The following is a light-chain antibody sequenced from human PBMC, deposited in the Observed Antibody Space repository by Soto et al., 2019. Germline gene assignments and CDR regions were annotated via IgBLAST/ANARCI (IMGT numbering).Light chain of an antibody. CDR2: GAS. Sequence: EIVMTQSPATLSVSPGARATLSCRASQSVSSNLAWYQQKPGQAPRLLIDGASTRATGIPARFSGRGSGTDFTLTISRLEPEDFAVYYCQQYGSSPRTFGQGTKVDIK. J-gene: IGKJ1*01. CDR1: QSVSSN. CDR3: QQYGSSPRT. V-gene: IGKV3-15*01.